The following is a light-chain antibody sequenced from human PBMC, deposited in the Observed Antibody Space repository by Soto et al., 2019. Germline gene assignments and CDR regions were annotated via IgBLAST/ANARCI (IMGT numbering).Light chain of an antibody. CDR1: QNVSGDF. CDR2: IAI. Sequence: IVLTQSPDILSLYPGERATLSCRASQNVSGDFLAWYQQKAGQAPRLLMYIAIRRATGIPDRFSGSGSGTDFALTISRLEPEDFAVYYCQLYGSSRTFGQGTKVEVK. CDR3: QLYGSSRT. J-gene: IGKJ1*01. V-gene: IGKV3-20*01.